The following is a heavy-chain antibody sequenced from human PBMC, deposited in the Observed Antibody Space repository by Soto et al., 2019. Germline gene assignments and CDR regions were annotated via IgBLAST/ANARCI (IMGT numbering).Heavy chain of an antibody. CDR1: GFTFSSYE. Sequence: GGSLRLSCAASGFTFSSYEMNWVRQAPGKGLEWVSYISSSGSTIYYADSVKGRFTISRDNAKNSLYLQMNSLRAEDTAVYYCARGPENYDFWSGYPPGYGMDVWGQGTTVTVS. CDR2: ISSSGSTI. CDR3: ARGPENYDFWSGYPPGYGMDV. D-gene: IGHD3-3*01. V-gene: IGHV3-48*03. J-gene: IGHJ6*02.